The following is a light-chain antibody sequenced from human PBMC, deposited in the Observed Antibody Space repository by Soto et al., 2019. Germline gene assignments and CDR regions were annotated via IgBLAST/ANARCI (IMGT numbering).Light chain of an antibody. CDR3: QNYDSAPWT. Sequence: EILMTQSPSSLSASVGERVTISCRASQGISNYLAWYQQQPGKAPMLLIYVASTLQAGVPSGFSGSGSGTDFTLTISSLQPEDVATYYCQNYDSAPWTFGQGTKVEIK. CDR2: VAS. J-gene: IGKJ1*01. V-gene: IGKV1-27*01. CDR1: QGISNY.